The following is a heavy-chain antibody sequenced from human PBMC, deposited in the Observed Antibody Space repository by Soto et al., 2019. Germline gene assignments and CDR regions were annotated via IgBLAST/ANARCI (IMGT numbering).Heavy chain of an antibody. V-gene: IGHV4-34*01. CDR2: INHSGST. CDR1: GGSFSGYY. Sequence: QVQLQQWGAGLLKPSETLSLTCAVYGGSFSGYYWSWIRQPPGKGLEWIGEINHSGSTNYNPSLKSRVTISADTSKNQFSLKLSSVTAADTAVYYCARGLLRLGGYYYYGMDVWGQGTTVTVSS. CDR3: ARGLLRLGGYYYYGMDV. D-gene: IGHD3-16*01. J-gene: IGHJ6*02.